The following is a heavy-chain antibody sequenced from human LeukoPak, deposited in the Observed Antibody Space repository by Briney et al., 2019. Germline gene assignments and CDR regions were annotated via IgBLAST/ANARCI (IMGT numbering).Heavy chain of an antibody. CDR1: GFTFSNYW. CDR3: ARSRSGYYEDY. V-gene: IGHV3-74*01. CDR2: IYSDGSVT. D-gene: IGHD5-12*01. J-gene: IGHJ4*02. Sequence: GGSLRLSCAASGFTFSNYWMHWVRQVPGRGLVWVSRIYSDGSVTSYADSVKGRFTISRDNAKNSLSLQLNSLSAEDTAVYYCARSRSGYYEDYWGQGTLVTVSS.